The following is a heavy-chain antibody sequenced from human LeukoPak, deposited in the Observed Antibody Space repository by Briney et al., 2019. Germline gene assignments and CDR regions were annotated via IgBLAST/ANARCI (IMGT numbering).Heavy chain of an antibody. CDR1: GGSISSYY. J-gene: IGHJ4*02. CDR3: ARPWDSSSSLDY. CDR2: IYYSGGT. V-gene: IGHV4-59*08. D-gene: IGHD6-6*01. Sequence: SETLSLTCTASGGSISSYYWTWIRQPPGKGLGLEWIGYIYYSGGTNYNPSLKSRVTISIDTSKNQVSLKLSSVTAADTAVYYRARPWDSSSSLDYWGQGTLVTVSS.